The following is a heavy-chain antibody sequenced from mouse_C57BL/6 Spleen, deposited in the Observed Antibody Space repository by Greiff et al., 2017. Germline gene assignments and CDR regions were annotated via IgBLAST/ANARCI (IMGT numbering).Heavy chain of an antibody. CDR2: IYPGSGNT. CDR3: AREGDSYYYAMDY. V-gene: IGHV1-76*01. Sequence: QVQLQQSGAELVRPGASVKLSCKASGYTFTDYYINWVKQRPGQGLEWIARIYPGSGNTYYNEKFKGKATLTAEKSSSTAYMQLSSLTSEDSAVYFCAREGDSYYYAMDYWGQGTSVTVSS. J-gene: IGHJ4*01. CDR1: GYTFTDYY.